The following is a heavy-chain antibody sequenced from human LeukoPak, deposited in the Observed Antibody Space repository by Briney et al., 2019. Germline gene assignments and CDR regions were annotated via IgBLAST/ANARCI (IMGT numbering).Heavy chain of an antibody. J-gene: IGHJ2*01. V-gene: IGHV4-34*01. CDR3: ARDDSSGYSRYFDL. Sequence: SETLSLTCAVYGGSFSGYYWSWIRQPPGKGLEWIGEINHSGSTNYNPSLKSRVTISVDTSKNQSSLKLSSVTAADTAVYYCARDDSSGYSRYFDLWGRGTLVTVSS. D-gene: IGHD3-22*01. CDR2: INHSGST. CDR1: GGSFSGYY.